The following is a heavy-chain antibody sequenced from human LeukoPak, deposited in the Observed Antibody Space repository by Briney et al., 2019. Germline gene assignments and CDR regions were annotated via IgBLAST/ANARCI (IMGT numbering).Heavy chain of an antibody. CDR3: ARGPAVTTGDDY. Sequence: SETLSLTCTVSGGSINNYWSWIRQPAGKGVEWIGRIFSSGSTVYHPSLKSRVTMSVDTSRNSFSLKLTSMTAADTAIYYCARGPAVTTGDDYWGQGTLVTVSS. D-gene: IGHD4-17*01. V-gene: IGHV4-4*07. CDR1: GGSINNY. J-gene: IGHJ4*02. CDR2: IFSSGST.